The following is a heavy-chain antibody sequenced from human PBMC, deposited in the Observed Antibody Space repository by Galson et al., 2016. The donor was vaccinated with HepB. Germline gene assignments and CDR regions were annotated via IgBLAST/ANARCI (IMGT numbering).Heavy chain of an antibody. V-gene: IGHV3-21*01. CDR3: ARPVDSRGDPFNY. D-gene: IGHD5-12*01. CDR1: GFTFSGYS. CDR2: ITSYGSHI. J-gene: IGHJ4*02. Sequence: SLRLSCAASGFTFSGYSMSWVRQAPGKGLEWVSSITSYGSHIFYADSVMGRFTISRDNAKNALYLQMNRLRAEDKAVYYCARPVDSRGDPFNYWGQGTMVTVSS.